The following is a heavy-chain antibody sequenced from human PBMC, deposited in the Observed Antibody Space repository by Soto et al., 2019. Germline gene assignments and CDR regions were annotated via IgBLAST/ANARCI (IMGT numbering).Heavy chain of an antibody. CDR3: VKGNGPYHHYHLAF. D-gene: IGHD1-26*01. Sequence: GGSLRLSCAASGFTFSSYAMSWVRQAPGKGLEWVSAISGSGGSTYYADSVKGRFTISRDNSKNTLYLQMNSLRAEDTAVYYCVKGNGPYHHYHLAFCGQGTSVTGSS. V-gene: IGHV3-23*01. CDR2: ISGSGGST. CDR1: GFTFSSYA. J-gene: IGHJ6*02.